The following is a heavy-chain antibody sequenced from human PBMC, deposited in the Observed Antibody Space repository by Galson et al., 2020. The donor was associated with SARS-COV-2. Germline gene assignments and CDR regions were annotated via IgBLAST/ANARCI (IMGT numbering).Heavy chain of an antibody. D-gene: IGHD3-9*01. CDR3: ARLRYYDVLTGYIVDV. V-gene: IGHV1-2*02. CDR1: GYTFTDSY. CDR2: INPKSGST. J-gene: IGHJ6*02. Sequence: SVKVSCNASGYTFTDSYIHWVRKAPEQRLEWMGWINPKSGSTNYGKKSEGRVTMTRYTSITTAYMELSRLRADDTAVYYCARLRYYDVLTGYIVDVWGQGTMVTVSS.